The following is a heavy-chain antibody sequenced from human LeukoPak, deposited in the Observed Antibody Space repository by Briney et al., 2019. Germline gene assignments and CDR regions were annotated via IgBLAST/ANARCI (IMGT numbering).Heavy chain of an antibody. CDR3: ARHYSSSWDYGMDV. V-gene: IGHV4-59*08. Sequence: SETLSLTCTVSGGSISSYYWSWIRRPPGKGLEWIGYIYYSGSTNYNPSLKSRVTISVDTSKNQFSLKLSSVTAADTAVYYCARHYSSSWDYGMDVWGQGTTVTVSS. D-gene: IGHD6-13*01. J-gene: IGHJ6*02. CDR2: IYYSGST. CDR1: GGSISSYY.